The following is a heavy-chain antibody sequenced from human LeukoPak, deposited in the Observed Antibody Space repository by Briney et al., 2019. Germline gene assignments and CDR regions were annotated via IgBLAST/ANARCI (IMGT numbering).Heavy chain of an antibody. V-gene: IGHV4-4*07. Sequence: SETLSLTCSVSVVSMNGYYWSWLRQSAGNRLEWIGHVDSSGNTNYNPSLESRVTMSVDTSKNQFSLKLSSVTAADTAVYYCARDKGYSGYDPYYYYMDVWGKGTTVTISS. D-gene: IGHD5-12*01. J-gene: IGHJ6*03. CDR3: ARDKGYSGYDPYYYYMDV. CDR1: VVSMNGYY. CDR2: VDSSGNT.